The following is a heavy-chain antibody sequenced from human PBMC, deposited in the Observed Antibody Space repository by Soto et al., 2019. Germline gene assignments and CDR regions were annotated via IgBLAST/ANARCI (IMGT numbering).Heavy chain of an antibody. CDR2: IYPGNSDT. Sequence: GESLKISCKGSGYGFTSYWIGWVRQMPGKGLEWMGIIYPGNSDTRYSPSFQGQVTISADKSISTTYLQWSSLKASDTAMYYCAARRDGYNWDYWGQGTLVTVSS. CDR3: AARRDGYNWDY. J-gene: IGHJ4*02. CDR1: GYGFTSYW. D-gene: IGHD5-12*01. V-gene: IGHV5-51*01.